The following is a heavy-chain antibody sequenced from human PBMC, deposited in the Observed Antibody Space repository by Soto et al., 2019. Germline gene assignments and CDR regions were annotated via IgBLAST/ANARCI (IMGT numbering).Heavy chain of an antibody. CDR1: GFTFSSYA. CDR3: ARDRGRLYGMDV. V-gene: IGHV3-30-3*01. Sequence: GGSLRFSCAASGFTFSSYAMHWVRQAPGKGLEWVAVISYDGSNKYYADSVKGRFTISRDNSKNTLYLQMNSLRAEDTAVYYCARDRGRLYGMDVWGQGTTVTVSS. J-gene: IGHJ6*02. D-gene: IGHD3-10*01. CDR2: ISYDGSNK.